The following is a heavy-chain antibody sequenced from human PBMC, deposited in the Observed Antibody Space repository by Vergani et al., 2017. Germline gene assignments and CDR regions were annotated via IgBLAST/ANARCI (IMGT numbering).Heavy chain of an antibody. CDR1: SFTFPTSS. J-gene: IGHJ4*02. V-gene: IGHV1-58*01. D-gene: IGHD2-15*01. CDR3: AAEGEDMTTGHFDY. Sequence: QMQLVQSGPEVKKPGTSVNVSSNPSSFTFPTSSLPLVRQPLRQRLEWIRWIVLGSGNTNYAQKFQERVTITRDMSTSTAYMELSSLRSEDTAVYYCAAEGEDMTTGHFDYWGQGTLVTVSS. CDR2: IVLGSGNT.